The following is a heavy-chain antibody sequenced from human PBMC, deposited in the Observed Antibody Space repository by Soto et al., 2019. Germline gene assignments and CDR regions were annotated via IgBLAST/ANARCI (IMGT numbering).Heavy chain of an antibody. Sequence: SETLSLTCTVSGGSISSGDYYWSWIRQPPGKGLEWIGYIYYSGSTYYNPSLKSRVTISVDTSKNQFSLKLSSVTAADTAVYYCAREDFRRGSGSYPGYWGQGTLVTVSS. CDR3: AREDFRRGSGSYPGY. V-gene: IGHV4-30-4*01. J-gene: IGHJ4*02. D-gene: IGHD1-26*01. CDR2: IYYSGST. CDR1: GGSISSGDYY.